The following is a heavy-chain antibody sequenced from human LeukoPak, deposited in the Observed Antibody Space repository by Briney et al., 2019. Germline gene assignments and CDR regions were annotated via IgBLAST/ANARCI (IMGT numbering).Heavy chain of an antibody. Sequence: SETLSLTSTVSGDSIGSNTYYWGWIRQPPGKGLEWIGSIYYSGSVYYNPSLKSRVTISVDTSKNQFSLKLNSVTAADTAVYYCARLPSGGYDLDYWGQGTLVTVSS. V-gene: IGHV4-39*01. J-gene: IGHJ4*02. CDR3: ARLPSGGYDLDY. D-gene: IGHD5-12*01. CDR1: GDSIGSNTYY. CDR2: IYYSGSV.